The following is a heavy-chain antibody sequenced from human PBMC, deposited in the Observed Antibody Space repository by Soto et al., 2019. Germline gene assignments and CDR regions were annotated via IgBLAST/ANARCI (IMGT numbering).Heavy chain of an antibody. CDR1: GGTFSSYT. CDR3: AREVVVVVAATSRFDP. CDR2: IIPILGIA. D-gene: IGHD2-15*01. V-gene: IGHV1-69*08. Sequence: QVQLVQSGAEVKKPGASVKVSCKASGGTFSSYTISWVRQAPGQGLEWMGRIIPILGIANYAQKFQSRVTITADKSTSTAYMELSSLRSEDTAVYYCAREVVVVVAATSRFDPWGQGTLVTVSS. J-gene: IGHJ5*02.